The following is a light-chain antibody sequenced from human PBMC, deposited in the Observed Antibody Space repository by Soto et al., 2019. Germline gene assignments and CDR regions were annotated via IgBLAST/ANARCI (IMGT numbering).Light chain of an antibody. CDR2: DAS. CDR1: QSVTSGY. Sequence: EIVLTQSPGTLSLSPGERATLSCRSSQSVTSGYVAWYQQKPGQAPRLLIYDASSRATGIPYRFSGSGSGAYFTLTISRLAPEDFAVFYCPQYGFPPTFGQGTKVEIK. CDR3: PQYGFPPT. V-gene: IGKV3-20*01. J-gene: IGKJ1*01.